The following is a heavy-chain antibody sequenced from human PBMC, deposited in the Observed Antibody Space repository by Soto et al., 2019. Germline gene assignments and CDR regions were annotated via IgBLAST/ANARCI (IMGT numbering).Heavy chain of an antibody. CDR3: ASSEYRGVWFGELLYAPRTPPHSSNGMDV. Sequence: VASVKVSCKASGGTFSSYAISWVRQAPGQGLEWMGGIIPIFGTANYAQKFQGRVTITADESTSTAYMELSSLRSEDTAVYYCASSEYRGVWFGELLYAPRTPPHSSNGMDVWGQGTTVTVSS. CDR2: IIPIFGTA. V-gene: IGHV1-69*13. D-gene: IGHD3-10*01. CDR1: GGTFSSYA. J-gene: IGHJ6*02.